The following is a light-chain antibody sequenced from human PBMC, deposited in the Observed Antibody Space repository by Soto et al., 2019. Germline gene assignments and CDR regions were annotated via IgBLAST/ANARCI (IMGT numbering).Light chain of an antibody. CDR1: SSNIGTPHD. V-gene: IGLV1-40*01. CDR3: QSYDSSLSGYVI. CDR2: GNS. Sequence: SVLTQPPSVSGAPGQRVTISCTGSSSNIGTPHDVHWYQQLPGTAPKLLIYGNSNRPSGVPDRFSGSKSGTSASLAITGLQAEDEADYYCQSYDSSLSGYVIFGGGTKLTVL. J-gene: IGLJ2*01.